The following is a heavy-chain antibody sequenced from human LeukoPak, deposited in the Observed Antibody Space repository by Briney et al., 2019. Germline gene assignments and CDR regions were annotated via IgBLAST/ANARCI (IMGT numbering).Heavy chain of an antibody. D-gene: IGHD6-19*01. CDR3: ARGDRGQWLVLGFAFDI. J-gene: IGHJ3*02. CDR2: TYYRSKWYN. Sequence: SQTLSLTCAISGDSVSSNSAAWNWIRQSPSRGLEWLGRTYYRSKWYNDYAVSVKSRITINPDTSKNQFSLQLNSVTPEDTAVYYCARGDRGQWLVLGFAFDIWGQGTMVTVSS. CDR1: GDSVSSNSAA. V-gene: IGHV6-1*01.